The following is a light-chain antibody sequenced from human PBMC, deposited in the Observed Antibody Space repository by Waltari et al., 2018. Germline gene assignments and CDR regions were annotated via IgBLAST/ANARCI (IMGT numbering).Light chain of an antibody. J-gene: IGLJ1*01. CDR1: RSDVGRYHH. CDR2: DVN. Sequence: QSALTQPRPVSGSRGQSVPISCTGTRSDVGRYHHLSWYQQHPGKAPKLMIYDVNKRPSGVPDRFSGSKSGNTASLTISGLQADDEADYFCFSYAGTYTYVFGTGTEVTVL. V-gene: IGLV2-11*02. CDR3: FSYAGTYTYV.